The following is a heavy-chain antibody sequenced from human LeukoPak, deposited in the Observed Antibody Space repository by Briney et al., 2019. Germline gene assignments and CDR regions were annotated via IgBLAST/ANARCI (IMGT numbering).Heavy chain of an antibody. Sequence: SSETLSLTCTVSGGSVTSGSYYWSWIRQPPGKGLESIGYIYYSGTTNYNPSLKSRVTISVDTSKNQFSLKLSSATAADTAVYYCARDMATNAMDVWGPGATVTVSS. D-gene: IGHD5-12*01. J-gene: IGHJ6*02. CDR3: ARDMATNAMDV. CDR1: GGSVTSGSYY. CDR2: IYYSGTT. V-gene: IGHV4-61*01.